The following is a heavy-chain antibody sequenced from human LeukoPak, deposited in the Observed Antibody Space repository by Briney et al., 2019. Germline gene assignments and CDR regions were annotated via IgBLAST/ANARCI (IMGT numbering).Heavy chain of an antibody. CDR2: ISYDGSNK. CDR1: GFSFSNYA. D-gene: IGHD5-18*01. J-gene: IGHJ4*02. Sequence: PGGSLRLSCAASGFSFSNYAMHWVRQAPGKGLEWVAVISYDGSNKYYADSVKGRFTISRDNSKNTLYLQMNSLRGEDTAVYYCARDSYGLGYWGQGTLVTVPS. V-gene: IGHV3-30-3*01. CDR3: ARDSYGLGY.